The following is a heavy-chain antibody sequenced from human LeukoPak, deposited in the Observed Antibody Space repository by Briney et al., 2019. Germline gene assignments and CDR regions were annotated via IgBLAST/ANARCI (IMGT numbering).Heavy chain of an antibody. V-gene: IGHV4-39*01. CDR1: GGSISSIRYY. CDR3: ARGEPLTGTALS. Sequence: PSETLSLTCTVSGGSISSIRYYWVWIRQSPGQGLEWIGSIYYIGSTYYNPSLKSRVTMSVDTSKNQFSLKLTSVTAADKGVYYCARGEPLTGTALSWGQGTLVTVPS. D-gene: IGHD1-1*01. J-gene: IGHJ5*02. CDR2: IYYIGST.